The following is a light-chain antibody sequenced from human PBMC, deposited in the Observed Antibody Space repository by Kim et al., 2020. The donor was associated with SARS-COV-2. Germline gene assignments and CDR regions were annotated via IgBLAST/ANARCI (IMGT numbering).Light chain of an antibody. Sequence: SPGERAPLTCRASQGVSSNLAWYQQKPGQAPRLLIYGASTRATGIPARFSGSGSGTEFTLTISSLQSEDFAVYYCQQYNNWPPLTFGGGTKVDIK. J-gene: IGKJ4*01. CDR3: QQYNNWPPLT. CDR1: QGVSSN. CDR2: GAS. V-gene: IGKV3-15*01.